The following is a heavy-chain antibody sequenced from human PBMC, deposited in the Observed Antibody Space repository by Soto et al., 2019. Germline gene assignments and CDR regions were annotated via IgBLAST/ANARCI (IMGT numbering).Heavy chain of an antibody. D-gene: IGHD4-17*01. Sequence: GGPLRLSCAASGFTFSSYSMNWVRQAPGKGLEWVSSISSSSSYIYYADSVKGRFTISRDNAKNSLYLQMNSLRAEDTAVYYCARLPWDGDLRGNYYYGMDVWGQGTTVTVSS. CDR1: GFTFSSYS. CDR3: ARLPWDGDLRGNYYYGMDV. V-gene: IGHV3-21*01. CDR2: ISSSSSYI. J-gene: IGHJ6*02.